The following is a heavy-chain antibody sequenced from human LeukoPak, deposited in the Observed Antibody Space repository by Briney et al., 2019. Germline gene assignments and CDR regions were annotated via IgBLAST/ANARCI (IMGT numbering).Heavy chain of an antibody. CDR1: GDSFNRYH. V-gene: IGHV4-59*01. J-gene: IGHJ4*02. D-gene: IGHD3-16*01. Sequence: PSETLSLTCSVSGDSFNRYHWSWVRQPPGKGLAWIGYISSSGSTSYNPSLKSRVTISVDTSKNQFSLKLNSVSAADTAIYYCARVGRGDHTWGSYYCDHWGQGTLVSVSS. CDR2: ISSSGST. CDR3: ARVGRGDHTWGSYYCDH.